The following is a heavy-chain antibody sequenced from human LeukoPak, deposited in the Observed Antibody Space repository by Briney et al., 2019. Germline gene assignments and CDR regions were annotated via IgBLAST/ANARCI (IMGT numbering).Heavy chain of an antibody. Sequence: SETLSLTCAVYGGSFSGYYWSWIRQPPGKGLEWIGYIYYSGSTNYNPSLKSRVTISVDTSKNQFSLKLSSVTAADTAVYYCARDDRVHYMDVWGKGTTVTVSS. V-gene: IGHV4-59*01. J-gene: IGHJ6*03. CDR3: ARDDRVHYMDV. CDR1: GGSFSGYY. D-gene: IGHD1-1*01. CDR2: IYYSGST.